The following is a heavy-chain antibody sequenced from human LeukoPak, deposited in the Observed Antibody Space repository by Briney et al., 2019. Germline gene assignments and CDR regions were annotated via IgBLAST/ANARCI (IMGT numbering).Heavy chain of an antibody. CDR1: GFTFSSYW. D-gene: IGHD2-2*01. V-gene: IGHV3-74*01. J-gene: IGHJ4*02. Sequence: GGSLRLSCAASGFTFSSYWMHWVRQAPGKGLVWVSRINSDGSSTNCADSVKGRFTISRDNAKNMLSLQMNSLRAEDTAVYYCARHCSSTSCQDYWGQGTLVTVSS. CDR3: ARHCSSTSCQDY. CDR2: INSDGSST.